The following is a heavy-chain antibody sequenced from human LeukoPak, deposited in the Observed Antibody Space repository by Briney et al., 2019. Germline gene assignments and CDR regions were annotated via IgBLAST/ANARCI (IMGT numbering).Heavy chain of an antibody. V-gene: IGHV4-34*01. D-gene: IGHD6-13*01. CDR2: ITRRGNT. CDR1: GGSFGDYY. CDR3: ARLDQLVQDYWYFDL. J-gene: IGHJ2*01. Sequence: PSETLSLTCAFYGGSFGDYYWSWIRQPPGKGLEWIGEITRRGNTNYNPSLKSRVSISVDTSNNQVSLRLRSVTAADTAVYYCARLDQLVQDYWYFDLWGRGTLVTVSA.